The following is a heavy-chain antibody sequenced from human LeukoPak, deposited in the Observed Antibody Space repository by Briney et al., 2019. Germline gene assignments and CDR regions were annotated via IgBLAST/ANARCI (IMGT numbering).Heavy chain of an antibody. J-gene: IGHJ6*04. V-gene: IGHV4-59*01. Sequence: PSETLSLTCTVSGGSISSYYWSWIRQPPGKGLEWIGYIYYSGSTNYNPSLKSRVTISVDTSKNQFSLKLSSVTAADTAVYYCARDHSSSFRQEMDVWGKGTTVTVSS. CDR1: GGSISSYY. D-gene: IGHD6-13*01. CDR3: ARDHSSSFRQEMDV. CDR2: IYYSGST.